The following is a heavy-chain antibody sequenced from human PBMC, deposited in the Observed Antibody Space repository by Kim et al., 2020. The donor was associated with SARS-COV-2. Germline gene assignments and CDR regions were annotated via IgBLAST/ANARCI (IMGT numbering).Heavy chain of an antibody. J-gene: IGHJ5*02. Sequence: NPSLKSRVTISVDTSKNQFALKLSSVTAADTAVYYCARQGGDYEVDWFDPWGQGTLVTVSS. V-gene: IGHV4-59*08. CDR3: ARQGGDYEVDWFDP. D-gene: IGHD4-17*01.